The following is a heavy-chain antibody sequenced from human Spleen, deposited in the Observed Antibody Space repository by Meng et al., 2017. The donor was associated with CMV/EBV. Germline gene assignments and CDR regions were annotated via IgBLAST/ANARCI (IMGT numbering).Heavy chain of an antibody. CDR1: RGYFSSYA. CDR3: ALGIVGAMYYFDY. J-gene: IGHJ4*02. CDR2: IIPIFDTP. V-gene: IGHV1-69*05. D-gene: IGHD1-26*01. Sequence: KASRGYFSSYAISLVRQAPGQGLDWMGGIIPIFDTPNYAQKFQGRVTITTDESTSTAYMELSSLRSEDTAVYYCALGIVGAMYYFDYWGQGTLVTVSS.